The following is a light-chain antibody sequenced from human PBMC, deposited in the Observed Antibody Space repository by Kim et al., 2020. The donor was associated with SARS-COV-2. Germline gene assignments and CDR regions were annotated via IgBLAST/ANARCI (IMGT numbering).Light chain of an antibody. CDR1: KLGDKY. Sequence: SYELTQPPSVSVSPGQTATITCSGDKLGDKYVCWYQQKPGQSPVLVIYQDTKRPSGIPERFSGSNSGNTATLTISGTQAMDEADYYCQASGSSTAWVFGGGTKLTVL. J-gene: IGLJ3*02. V-gene: IGLV3-1*01. CDR3: QASGSSTAWV. CDR2: QDT.